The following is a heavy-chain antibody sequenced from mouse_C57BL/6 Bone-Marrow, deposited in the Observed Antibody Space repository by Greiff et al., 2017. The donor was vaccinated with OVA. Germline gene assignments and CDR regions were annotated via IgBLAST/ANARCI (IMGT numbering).Heavy chain of an antibody. J-gene: IGHJ2*01. V-gene: IGHV1-82*01. Sequence: QVQLKQSGPELVKPGASVKISCKASGYAFSSSWMNWVKQRPGKGLEWIGRIYPGDGDTNYNGKFKGKATLTADKSSSTAYMQLSSLTSDDSAVYFCAQKNMGKGYYFDCWGQGTTLTVSS. CDR2: IYPGDGDT. CDR3: AQKNMGKGYYFDC. CDR1: GYAFSSSW. D-gene: IGHD1-1*02.